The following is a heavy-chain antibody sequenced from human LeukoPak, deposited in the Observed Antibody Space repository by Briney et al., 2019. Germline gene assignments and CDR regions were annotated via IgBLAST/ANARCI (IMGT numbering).Heavy chain of an antibody. CDR2: IYYSGST. CDR3: ARVRGDILTGYWVDY. D-gene: IGHD3-9*01. J-gene: IGHJ4*02. Sequence: PSETLSLTCAVYGGSFSGYYWSWIRQPPGKGLEWIGYIYYSGSTNYNPSLKSRATISVDTSKNQFSLKLSSVTAADTAVYYCARVRGDILTGYWVDYWGQGTLVTVSS. V-gene: IGHV4-59*01. CDR1: GGSFSGYY.